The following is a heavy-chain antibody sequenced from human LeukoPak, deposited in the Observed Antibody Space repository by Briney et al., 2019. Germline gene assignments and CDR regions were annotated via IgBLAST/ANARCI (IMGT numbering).Heavy chain of an antibody. CDR1: GFTFSSSA. CDR3: AKDGYTEWLGLYYFDY. D-gene: IGHD6-19*01. CDR2: ISGSGSGGST. J-gene: IGHJ4*02. V-gene: IGHV3-23*01. Sequence: GGSLRLSCAASGFTFSSSAMSWVRQAPGKGLEWVSSISGSGSGGSTYYADSVKGRFTISRDNSKNTLYLQMNSLRAEDTALYYCAKDGYTEWLGLYYFDYWGQGTLVTVSS.